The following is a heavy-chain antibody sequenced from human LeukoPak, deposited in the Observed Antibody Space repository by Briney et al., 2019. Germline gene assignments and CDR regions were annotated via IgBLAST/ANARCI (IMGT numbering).Heavy chain of an antibody. Sequence: GGSLRLSCAASGFTFSSYAMSWVRQAPGKGLEWVSAISGSGGSTYYADSVKGRFTISRDNSKNTLYLQMNSLRAEDTAVYYCARGEYYDSSGYYPYYFDYWGQGTLVTVSS. D-gene: IGHD3-22*01. V-gene: IGHV3-23*01. CDR3: ARGEYYDSSGYYPYYFDY. CDR2: ISGSGGST. J-gene: IGHJ4*02. CDR1: GFTFSSYA.